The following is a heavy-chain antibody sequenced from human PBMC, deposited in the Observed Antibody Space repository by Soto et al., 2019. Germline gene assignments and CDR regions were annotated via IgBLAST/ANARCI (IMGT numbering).Heavy chain of an antibody. CDR3: VLDERQVDCFES. V-gene: IGHV3-48*01. CDR1: GFTFSTYS. D-gene: IGHD6-25*01. CDR2: ISSGSRNI. J-gene: IGHJ4*02. Sequence: EVQLEESGGGLVQPGGSLRVSCAASGFTFSTYSMNWVRQTPGKGLEWVSYISSGSRNIYYADSVKGRFTISRDNAKNSLYLQMNSLRAEDTAVYYCVLDERQVDCFESWGQGTLVTVSS.